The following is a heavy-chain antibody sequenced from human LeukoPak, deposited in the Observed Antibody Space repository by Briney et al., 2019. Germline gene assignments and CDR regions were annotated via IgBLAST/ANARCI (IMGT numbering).Heavy chain of an antibody. CDR3: ARESGSYPHSPDY. Sequence: GASVKVSCKASGGTFSSYAISWVRQAPGQGLEWMGGIIPIFGTANYAQKFQGRVTITADKSTSTAYMELSSLRSEDTAVYYCARESGSYPHSPDYWGQGTLVTVSS. V-gene: IGHV1-69*06. CDR2: IIPIFGTA. D-gene: IGHD1-26*01. CDR1: GGTFSSYA. J-gene: IGHJ4*02.